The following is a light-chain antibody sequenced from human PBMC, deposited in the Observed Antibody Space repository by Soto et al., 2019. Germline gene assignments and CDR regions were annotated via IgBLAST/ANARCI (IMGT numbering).Light chain of an antibody. CDR1: QGISNY. V-gene: IGKV1-27*01. CDR3: QKYNSAPLT. Sequence: DIQMTQSPSSLSASVGDIVTITCRASQGISNYLAWYQQKPGKVPKLLIYAASTLQSGVTSRFSGSGSGTDFTLAISSMQPEDIATDYCQKYNSAPLTFGGGTRVEIK. CDR2: AAS. J-gene: IGKJ4*01.